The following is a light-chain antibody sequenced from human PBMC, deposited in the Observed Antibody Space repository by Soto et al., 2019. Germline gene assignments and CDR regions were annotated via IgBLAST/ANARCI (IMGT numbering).Light chain of an antibody. CDR2: GAS. CDR3: QQYNNWPPRT. CDR1: QSVSSN. V-gene: IGKV3-15*01. Sequence: EIVMTQSPATRSVSPGERATLSCRASQSVSSNLAWYQQKPGQAPRLLIYGASTRATGIPARFSGSGSGTEFTLTISSLQSADFAVYYCQQYNNWPPRTFGQGTKVEIK. J-gene: IGKJ1*01.